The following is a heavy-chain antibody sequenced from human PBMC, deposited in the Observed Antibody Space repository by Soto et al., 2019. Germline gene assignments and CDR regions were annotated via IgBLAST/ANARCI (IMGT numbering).Heavy chain of an antibody. CDR3: AKSIPAAGSKYYFYYGMDV. Sequence: EVQLLESGGGVVQPGGSLRLSCAASGFTFSSYAMSWVRQAPGKGLEWVSVISASGASTYYADSVKGRFTISRYNSKNTLYMQMNSLRAEDTAVYYCAKSIPAAGSKYYFYYGMDVWGQGTTVTVS. V-gene: IGHV3-23*01. CDR1: GFTFSSYA. CDR2: ISASGAST. J-gene: IGHJ6*02. D-gene: IGHD6-13*01.